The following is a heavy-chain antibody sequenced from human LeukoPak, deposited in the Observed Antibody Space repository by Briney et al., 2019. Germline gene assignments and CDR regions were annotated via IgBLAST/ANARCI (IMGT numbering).Heavy chain of an antibody. CDR3: ARGASGSYYTLFDY. Sequence: GGSLRLSCAASGFTFSSYTMSWVRQAPGKGLEWVSSITSSSSYIYYADSVKGRFTISRDNAKNSLYLQMNSLRAEDTAVYYCARGASGSYYTLFDYWGLGTLVTVSS. CDR2: ITSSSSYI. D-gene: IGHD1-26*01. V-gene: IGHV3-21*01. CDR1: GFTFSSYT. J-gene: IGHJ4*02.